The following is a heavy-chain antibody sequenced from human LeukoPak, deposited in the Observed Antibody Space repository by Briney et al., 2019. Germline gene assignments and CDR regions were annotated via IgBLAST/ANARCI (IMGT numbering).Heavy chain of an antibody. V-gene: IGHV4-59*08. J-gene: IGHJ1*01. CDR1: GGSISSYY. Sequence: SETLSLTCTVSGGSISSYYWSWIRQPPGKGLEWIGYIYYSGSTYYNPSLKSRVTISVDTSKNQFSLKLSSVTAADTAVYFCARSYSTTWGYYQHWGQGTLVTVSS. CDR2: IYYSGST. CDR3: ARSYSTTWGYYQH. D-gene: IGHD6-13*01.